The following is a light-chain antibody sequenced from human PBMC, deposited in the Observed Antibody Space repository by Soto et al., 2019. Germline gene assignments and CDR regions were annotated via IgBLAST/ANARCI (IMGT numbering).Light chain of an antibody. CDR1: QSVSSSS. V-gene: IGKV3-20*01. CDR2: GAS. J-gene: IGKJ2*01. CDR3: HVYGASPKYT. Sequence: EIVLTQSPGTLSLSPGQRATLSCRASQSVSSSSLAWYQQRPGQAPRLLIYGASRRATGIPDRFSGSGSGTDFTLTISRPEPEDFAVYYCHVYGASPKYTFGQGTKLEIK.